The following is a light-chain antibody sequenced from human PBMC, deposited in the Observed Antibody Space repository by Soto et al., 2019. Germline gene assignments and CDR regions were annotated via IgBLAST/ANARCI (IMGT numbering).Light chain of an antibody. CDR3: QQYNNWPRA. CDR2: GSF. Sequence: EILMTQSPATLSVSPGERVTLSCRASQTISSNLAWYQQKPGQAPRLLIYGSFIRATGISARFSGSGSGTEFTLTISSLQSEDLAVYYCQQYNNWPRAFGQGTKV. J-gene: IGKJ1*01. V-gene: IGKV3-15*01. CDR1: QTISSN.